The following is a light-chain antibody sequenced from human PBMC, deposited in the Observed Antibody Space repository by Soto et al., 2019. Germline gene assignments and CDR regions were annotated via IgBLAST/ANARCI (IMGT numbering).Light chain of an antibody. CDR3: QQYNNWPQLT. V-gene: IGKV3-15*01. Sequence: EILITQSPATLSVSPGERATLSCRASQSVSSNLAWYQQKPGQAPRLLIYGASTRANGIPARFSGSGSGTEFTLTISSLQSEDFAVYYCQQYNNWPQLTFGGGTKVDIK. CDR1: QSVSSN. J-gene: IGKJ4*01. CDR2: GAS.